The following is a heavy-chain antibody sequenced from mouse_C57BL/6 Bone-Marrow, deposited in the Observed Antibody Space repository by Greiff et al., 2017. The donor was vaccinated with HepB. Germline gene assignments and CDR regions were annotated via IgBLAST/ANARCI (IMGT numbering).Heavy chain of an antibody. Sequence: EVQLQQSGPGLAKPSQTLSLTCSVTGYSITSDYWNWIRKFPGNKLEYMGYISYSGSTYYNPSLKSRISITRDTSKNQYYLQLNTVTTEDTATYYCARSRGYYGVFYAMDYWGQGTSVTVSS. V-gene: IGHV3-8*01. CDR1: GYSITSDY. CDR2: ISYSGST. CDR3: ARSRGYYGVFYAMDY. J-gene: IGHJ4*01. D-gene: IGHD1-1*01.